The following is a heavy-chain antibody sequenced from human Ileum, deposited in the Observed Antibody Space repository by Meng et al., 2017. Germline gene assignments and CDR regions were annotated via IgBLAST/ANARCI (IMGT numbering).Heavy chain of an antibody. Sequence: QVQPQESGPGLVRPSGTLPLPCAGSSGSISSNTYWSWVRQPPGKGLEWIGQISHSGSAYYNPSLKSRVTMSVDKSKSQFSLMLTSVTAADTAIYYCARHGGYSQDFWGQGTLVTVSS. V-gene: IGHV4-4*02. CDR1: SGSISSNTY. CDR3: ARHGGYSQDF. CDR2: ISHSGSA. D-gene: IGHD4-23*01. J-gene: IGHJ4*02.